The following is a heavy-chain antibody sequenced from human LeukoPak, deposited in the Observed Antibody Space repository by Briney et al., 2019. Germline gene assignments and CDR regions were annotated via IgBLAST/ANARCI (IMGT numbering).Heavy chain of an antibody. CDR3: ARASPYSSSRSGWFDP. CDR1: GYTFTIYG. Sequence: ASVTVSCKASGYTFTIYGISWVRQAPGQGLEWMGWISAYNGNTNYAQKLQGRVTMTTDTSTSTAYMELRSLRSDDTAVYYCARASPYSSSRSGWFDPWGQGTLVTVSS. V-gene: IGHV1-18*01. CDR2: ISAYNGNT. J-gene: IGHJ5*02. D-gene: IGHD6-13*01.